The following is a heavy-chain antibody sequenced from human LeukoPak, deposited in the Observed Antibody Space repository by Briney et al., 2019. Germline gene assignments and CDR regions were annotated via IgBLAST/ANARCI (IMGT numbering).Heavy chain of an antibody. V-gene: IGHV4-59*08. D-gene: IGHD6-19*01. Sequence: AETLSLTCTVSGGSISSYYWSWIRQPPGKGLEWIGYMDDSGSTNYNPSLTSRVTISEDTSKNQLSLKLGSVTAADTAVYYCARHSSGSGGAFQYWGQGTPVTVSS. J-gene: IGHJ4*02. CDR3: ARHSSGSGGAFQY. CDR1: GGSISSYY. CDR2: MDDSGST.